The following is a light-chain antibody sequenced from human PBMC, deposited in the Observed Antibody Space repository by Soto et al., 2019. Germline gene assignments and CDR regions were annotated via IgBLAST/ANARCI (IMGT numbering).Light chain of an antibody. CDR2: AAS. V-gene: IGKV1-39*01. CDR1: QSISIY. J-gene: IGKJ3*01. CDR3: QQSFSTPPFT. Sequence: DIQMTQSPSSLSASVGDRVTITCRASQSISIYLNWYQQKPGKAPKLLIYAASSLQSGVPSRFSADGSGTDFTLTISSLQPEDFATYYCQQSFSTPPFTFGPGTKVDIK.